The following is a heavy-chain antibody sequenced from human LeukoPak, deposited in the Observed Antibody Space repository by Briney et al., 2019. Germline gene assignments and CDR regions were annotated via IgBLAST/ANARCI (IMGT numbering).Heavy chain of an antibody. D-gene: IGHD1-26*01. CDR3: TRVRPPTTSDY. J-gene: IGHJ4*02. Sequence: SQTLSLTCTISGAYISSGDYYWTWIRQPAGKGLEWIGRIHTSGRTYYNSPLNSRVSISLEFSKNQFSLTLKSVTAADTAICYCTRVRPPTTSDYWGQGTLVIVSS. V-gene: IGHV4-61*02. CDR2: IHTSGRT. CDR1: GAYISSGDYY.